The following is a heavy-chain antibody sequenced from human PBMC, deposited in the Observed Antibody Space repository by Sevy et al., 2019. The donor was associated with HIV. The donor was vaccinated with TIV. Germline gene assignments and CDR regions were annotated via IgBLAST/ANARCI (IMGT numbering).Heavy chain of an antibody. CDR2: ISAYNGNT. Sequence: ASVKVSCKASGYTFTSYGISWVRQAPGQGLEWMGWISAYNGNTNYAQKLQGRVTMTTDTSTSTAYMELRSLRSDDTAVYYCARDYSGSYYGGFRFDPWGQGTLVTVSS. CDR1: GYTFTSYG. CDR3: ARDYSGSYYGGFRFDP. V-gene: IGHV1-18*01. D-gene: IGHD1-26*01. J-gene: IGHJ5*02.